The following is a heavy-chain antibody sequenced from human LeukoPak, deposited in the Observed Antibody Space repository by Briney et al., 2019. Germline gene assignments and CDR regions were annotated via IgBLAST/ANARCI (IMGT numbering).Heavy chain of an antibody. CDR2: IYYSGST. CDR3: ARAASAAAGLGAFDY. D-gene: IGHD6-13*01. Sequence: SQTLSLTCTVSGGSISSGGYYWSWIRQHPGKGLEWIGYIYYSGSTYYNPSLKSRVTISVDTSKNQFSLKLSSVTAADTAVYYCARAASAAAGLGAFDYWGQGTLVTVSS. V-gene: IGHV4-31*03. CDR1: GGSISSGGYY. J-gene: IGHJ4*02.